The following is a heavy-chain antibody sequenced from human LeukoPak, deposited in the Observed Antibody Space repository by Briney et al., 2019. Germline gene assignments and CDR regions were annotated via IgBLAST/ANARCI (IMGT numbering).Heavy chain of an antibody. D-gene: IGHD6-13*01. J-gene: IGHJ4*02. V-gene: IGHV3-73*01. Sequence: GGSLRLSCAASGFTFSGSAMHWVRQASGKGLEWVGRIRSKADNYATIYAAPVKGRFTVSRDDSKNTAYLQMTSLKTEDTAVYSCRATAGRDPDYWGQGTLVTVSS. CDR1: GFTFSGSA. CDR3: RATAGRDPDY. CDR2: IRSKADNYAT.